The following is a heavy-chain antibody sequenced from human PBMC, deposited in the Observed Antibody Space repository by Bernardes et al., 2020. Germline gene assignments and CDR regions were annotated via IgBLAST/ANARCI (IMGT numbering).Heavy chain of an antibody. CDR3: ARAAGFDRFRFDP. CDR1: GDSINSGFGDYY. D-gene: IGHD3-9*01. V-gene: IGHV4-30-4*01. CDR2: IYYSGST. Sequence: SETLSLTCSVSGDSINSGFGDYYWSWLRQAPGKGLEWIGYIYYSGSTYYNPSLKSRLSISVDTSKNQFSLSLTSVTAADTAVYYCARAAGFDRFRFDPWGQGTLVIVSS. J-gene: IGHJ5*02.